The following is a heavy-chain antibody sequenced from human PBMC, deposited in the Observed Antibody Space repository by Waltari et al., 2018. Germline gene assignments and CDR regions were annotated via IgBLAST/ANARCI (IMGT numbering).Heavy chain of an antibody. CDR2: IHHSGNT. Sequence: QVHLQQWGAGLLKPSETLSLTCGVYSGSLTGYHWNWIRQPPGKGLEGKGDIHHSGNTDYNPSLESRVTISADTSKNQFSLHPTSVTAADTAVYYCARGHPFTIVSPRYYYYYYMDVWDKGTAVTVSS. D-gene: IGHD3-9*01. CDR1: SGSLTGYH. V-gene: IGHV4-34*01. CDR3: ARGHPFTIVSPRYYYYYYMDV. J-gene: IGHJ6*03.